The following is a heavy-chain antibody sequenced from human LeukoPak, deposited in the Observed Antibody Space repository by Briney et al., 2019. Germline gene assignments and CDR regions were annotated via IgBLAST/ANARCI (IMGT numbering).Heavy chain of an antibody. Sequence: ASVKVSCKASGYTFTSYAMNWVRQAPGQGLEWMGWINTNTGNPTYAQGFTGRFVFSLDTSVSTAYLQISSLKAEDTAVYYCARAGYSSGFYYYYGMDVWGQGTTVTVSS. V-gene: IGHV7-4-1*02. CDR2: INTNTGNP. CDR3: ARAGYSSGFYYYYGMDV. D-gene: IGHD6-19*01. J-gene: IGHJ6*02. CDR1: GYTFTSYA.